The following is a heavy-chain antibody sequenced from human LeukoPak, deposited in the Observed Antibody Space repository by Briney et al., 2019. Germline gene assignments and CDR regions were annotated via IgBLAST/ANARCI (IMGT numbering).Heavy chain of an antibody. D-gene: IGHD3-10*01. J-gene: IGHJ4*02. CDR2: ISSSGSTI. CDR3: ARLGRFLRVDYFDY. V-gene: IGHV3-48*03. Sequence: PGGSLRLSCAASGFTFSSYEMNWVRQTPGKGLEWVSYISSSGSTICYADSVKGRFTISRDNAKNSLYLQMNSLRAEDTAVYYCARLGRFLRVDYFDYWGQGSLVTVSS. CDR1: GFTFSSYE.